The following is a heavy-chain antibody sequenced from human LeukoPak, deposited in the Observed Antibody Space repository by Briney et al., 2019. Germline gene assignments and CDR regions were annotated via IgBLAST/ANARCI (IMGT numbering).Heavy chain of an antibody. Sequence: GGSLRLSCAASRFTFSNYAMSWVRQAPGKGLEWVSAIGGNGGSTYYADSMKGRFTISRDNAKNSLYLQMNSLRAEDTAVYYCARDGYNQGYRAAFDYWGQGTLVTVSS. J-gene: IGHJ4*02. CDR1: RFTFSNYA. V-gene: IGHV3-23*01. D-gene: IGHD5-24*01. CDR3: ARDGYNQGYRAAFDY. CDR2: IGGNGGST.